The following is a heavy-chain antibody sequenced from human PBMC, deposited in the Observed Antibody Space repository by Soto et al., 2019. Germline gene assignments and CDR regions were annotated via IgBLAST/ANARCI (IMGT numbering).Heavy chain of an antibody. Sequence: QVQVVQSGAEVKKPESSVQVSCKPSGGTFNTYTVNWVRLAPGHGLEWMGRFIPILDMANYAQKFQDRVTITADRSTFTAYMELNSLTSDDTAVYYCAITYCRDNSCPRDFDFWGPGTLVTVSS. CDR3: AITYCRDNSCPRDFDF. CDR1: GGTFNTYT. J-gene: IGHJ4*02. D-gene: IGHD2-21*01. V-gene: IGHV1-69*02. CDR2: FIPILDMA.